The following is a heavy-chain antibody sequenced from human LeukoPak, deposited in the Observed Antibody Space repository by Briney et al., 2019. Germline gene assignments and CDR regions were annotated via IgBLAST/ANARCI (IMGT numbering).Heavy chain of an antibody. CDR3: ARTTSLTASGYDC. D-gene: IGHD4-17*01. CDR1: GYTFTTYH. J-gene: IGHJ4*02. V-gene: IGHV1-8*03. CDR2: MNPYNGDR. Sequence: GASVKVSCKTSGYTFTTYHINWVRQATGQGLEWRGWMNPYNGDRGYAQKFQGRLSITSDTSISTAYMELSSLKSDDTAIYFCARTTSLTASGYDCWGQGTLVTVSS.